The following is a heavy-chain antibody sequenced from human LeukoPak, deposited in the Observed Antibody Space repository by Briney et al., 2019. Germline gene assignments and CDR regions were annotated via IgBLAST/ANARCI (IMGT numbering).Heavy chain of an antibody. D-gene: IGHD1-1*01. J-gene: IGHJ4*02. CDR1: GFTFSSYS. V-gene: IGHV3-21*01. Sequence: GGSLRLSCAASGFTFSSYSMNWVRQAPGKGLEWVSSISSSSSYIYYADSVKGRFTISRDNAKNSLYLQMNSLRAVDTAVYYCARGFSGTADYWGQGTLVTVSS. CDR3: ARGFSGTADY. CDR2: ISSSSSYI.